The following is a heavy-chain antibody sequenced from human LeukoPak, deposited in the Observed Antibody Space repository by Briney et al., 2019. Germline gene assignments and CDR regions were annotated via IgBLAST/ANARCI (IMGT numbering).Heavy chain of an antibody. CDR2: INHSGST. J-gene: IGHJ4*02. CDR1: GGSFSGYY. V-gene: IGHV4-34*01. Sequence: SETLSLTCAVYGGSFSGYYWSWIRQPPGKGLEWIGEINHSGSTNYNPSLKSQVTISVDTSKNQFSLKLSSVTAADTAVYYCARGHFVLMVYAVFDYWGQGTLVTVSS. D-gene: IGHD2-8*01. CDR3: ARGHFVLMVYAVFDY.